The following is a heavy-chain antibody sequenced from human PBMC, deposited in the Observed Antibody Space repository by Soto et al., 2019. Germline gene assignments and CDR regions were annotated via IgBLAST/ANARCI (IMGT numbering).Heavy chain of an antibody. V-gene: IGHV4-30-2*01. CDR3: ARAHYGDYGYGMDV. J-gene: IGHJ6*02. CDR1: GGSISSGGYS. Sequence: QLQLQESGSGLVKPSQTLSLTCAVSGGSISSGGYSWSWIRQPPGKGLEWIGYIYHGGYTYYNPSLKSGVTISVDRSKNQFSLKLSSVTAADTAVYYCARAHYGDYGYGMDVWGQGTTVTVSS. CDR2: IYHGGYT. D-gene: IGHD4-17*01.